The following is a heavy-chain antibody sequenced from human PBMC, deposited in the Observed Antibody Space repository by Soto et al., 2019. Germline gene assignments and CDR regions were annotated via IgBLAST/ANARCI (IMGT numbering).Heavy chain of an antibody. CDR2: IYYSGST. CDR1: GGSISSTGYY. Sequence: ASETLSLTCTVSGGSISSTGYYWGWIRQPPGKGLEWIGSIYYSGSTSYNPSLQSRVTMSVDTSKNQLSLKVSSVTAADTAVYYCARLHCNSPNCDPLDPWGQGNLVTVS. J-gene: IGHJ5*02. V-gene: IGHV4-39*01. D-gene: IGHD2-2*01. CDR3: ARLHCNSPNCDPLDP.